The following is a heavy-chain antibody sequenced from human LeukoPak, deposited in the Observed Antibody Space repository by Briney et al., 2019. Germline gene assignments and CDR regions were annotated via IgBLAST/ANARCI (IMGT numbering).Heavy chain of an antibody. Sequence: GGSLRLSCAASGFTFSSYWMHWVRQAPGKGLVWVSLINSDESSTSYADSVKGRLTISRDNAKNTLYLEMNSLRAEDTAVYYCASSSYSSSSFDYWGQGTLVTVSS. V-gene: IGHV3-74*01. CDR3: ASSSYSSSSFDY. D-gene: IGHD6-13*01. J-gene: IGHJ4*02. CDR2: INSDESST. CDR1: GFTFSSYW.